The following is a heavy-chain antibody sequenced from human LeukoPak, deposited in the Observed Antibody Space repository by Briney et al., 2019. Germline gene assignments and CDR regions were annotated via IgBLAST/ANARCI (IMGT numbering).Heavy chain of an antibody. J-gene: IGHJ4*02. CDR2: ISYDGSNK. Sequence: GGSLRLSCAASGFTFSSYAMHWVRQAPGKGLEWVAVISYDGSNKYYADSVKGRFTISRDNSKNTLYLQMNSLRAEDTAVYYCARGYDILTGPTGYWGQGTLVTVSS. CDR1: GFTFSSYA. V-gene: IGHV3-30-3*01. D-gene: IGHD3-9*01. CDR3: ARGYDILTGPTGY.